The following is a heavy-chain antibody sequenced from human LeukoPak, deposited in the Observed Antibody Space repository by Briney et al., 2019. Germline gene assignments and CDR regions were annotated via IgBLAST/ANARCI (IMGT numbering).Heavy chain of an antibody. V-gene: IGHV4-59*01. CDR3: ARGGVFPRQFDP. Sequence: SENLSLTCTVSGGSLSTFYWSWIRQPQGKGLEWIGYIYYRGSTTYNPSLKSRVTISVDTPKNQFSLNLTSVTAADTAVYYCARGGVFPRQFDPWGQGTLVTVSS. D-gene: IGHD3-16*01. CDR1: GGSLSTFY. CDR2: IYYRGST. J-gene: IGHJ5*02.